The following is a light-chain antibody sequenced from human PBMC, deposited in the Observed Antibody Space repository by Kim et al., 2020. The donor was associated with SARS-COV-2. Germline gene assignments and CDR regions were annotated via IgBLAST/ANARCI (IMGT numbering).Light chain of an antibody. CDR2: RNN. CDR3: AAWDDSLSGVG. J-gene: IGLJ2*01. V-gene: IGLV1-47*01. Sequence: GQRVTISCSGSTSNIGSNYVYWYQQFPGTAPKLLMYRNNQRPSGVPDRFSGSKSGTSASLAISGPRAEDEAVYYCAAWDDSLSGVGFGGGTQLTVL. CDR1: TSNIGSNY.